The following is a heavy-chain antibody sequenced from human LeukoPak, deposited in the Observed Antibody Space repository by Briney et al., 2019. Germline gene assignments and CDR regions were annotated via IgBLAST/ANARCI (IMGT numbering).Heavy chain of an antibody. CDR3: AREGAHYGGNPYDAFDI. J-gene: IGHJ3*02. D-gene: IGHD4-23*01. Sequence: SETLSLTCTVPGGSISSYYWSWIRQPPGKGLEWIGYIYYSGSTNYNPSLKSRVTISVDTSKNQFSLKLSSVTAADTAVYYCAREGAHYGGNPYDAFDIWGQGTMVTVSS. CDR2: IYYSGST. CDR1: GGSISSYY. V-gene: IGHV4-59*01.